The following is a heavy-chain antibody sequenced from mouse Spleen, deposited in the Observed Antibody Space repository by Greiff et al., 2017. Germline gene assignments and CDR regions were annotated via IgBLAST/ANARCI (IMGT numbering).Heavy chain of an antibody. Sequence: VQVVESGPGLVAPSQSLSITCTVSGFSLTGYGVNWVRQPPGKGLEWLGMIWGDGSTDYNSALKSRLSISKDNSKSQVFLKMNSLQTDDTARYYCARVYYYGRDWYFDVWGAGTTVTVSS. CDR1: GFSLTGYG. D-gene: IGHD1-1*01. CDR2: IWGDGST. CDR3: ARVYYYGRDWYFDV. J-gene: IGHJ1*01. V-gene: IGHV2-6-7*01.